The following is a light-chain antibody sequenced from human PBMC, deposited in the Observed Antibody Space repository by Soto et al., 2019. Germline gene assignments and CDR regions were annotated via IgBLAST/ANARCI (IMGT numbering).Light chain of an antibody. Sequence: QSALTQPPSASGSPGQSVTISCTGSSNDLGGYNYVSWYQHHPGKAPKLIIYEVRERPSGVPDRFSGSKSGNTASLTVSRLQAEDEADYYCSSYGGSDNVIFGGGTKVTVL. CDR1: SNDLGGYNY. CDR3: SSYGGSDNVI. CDR2: EVR. J-gene: IGLJ2*01. V-gene: IGLV2-8*01.